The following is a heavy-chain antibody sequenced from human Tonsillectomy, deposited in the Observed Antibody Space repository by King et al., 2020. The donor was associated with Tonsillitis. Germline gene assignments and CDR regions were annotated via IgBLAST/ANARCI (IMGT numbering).Heavy chain of an antibody. CDR2: INPSGGST. Sequence: VQLVESGAEVKKPGASVKVSCTASGYTFSSYYMYWVRQAPGQGLEWMGIINPSGGSTSYAQKFQGRVTMTRDTSTSTVYMELSSLRSEDTAVYYCARDADYDILTGYFGYWGQGTLVTVSS. D-gene: IGHD3-9*01. CDR3: ARDADYDILTGYFGY. CDR1: GYTFSSYY. J-gene: IGHJ4*02. V-gene: IGHV1-46*01.